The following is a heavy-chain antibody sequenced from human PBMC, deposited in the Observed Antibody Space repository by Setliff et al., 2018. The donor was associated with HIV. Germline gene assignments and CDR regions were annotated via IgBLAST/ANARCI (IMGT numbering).Heavy chain of an antibody. CDR1: GDSIRNGGYS. D-gene: IGHD4-4*01. CDR3: ARVVETTYISGFGAFDV. CDR2: IYHSGSS. V-gene: IGHV4-30-2*01. Sequence: SETLSLTCVVSGDSIRNGGYSWTWIRQPPGKGLEWIGFIYHSGSSFYNPSLKSRVTISRDWSANQFSLILTSVTAADTGVYYCARVVETTYISGFGAFDVWGQGKVVTVSS. J-gene: IGHJ3*01.